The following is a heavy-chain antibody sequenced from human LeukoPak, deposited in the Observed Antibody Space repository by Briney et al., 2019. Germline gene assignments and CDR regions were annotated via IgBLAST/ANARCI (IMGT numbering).Heavy chain of an antibody. V-gene: IGHV4-30-4*07. CDR2: IYYSGST. Sequence: SETLSLTCAVSGGSISSGGYSWSWIRQPPGKGLEWIGYIYYSGSTYYNPSLKSRVTISVDTSKNQFSLRLSSVTAADTAVYYCARAVLSYCSGGSCPYFDYWGQGTLVTVSS. CDR1: GGSISSGGYS. CDR3: ARAVLSYCSGGSCPYFDY. D-gene: IGHD2-15*01. J-gene: IGHJ4*02.